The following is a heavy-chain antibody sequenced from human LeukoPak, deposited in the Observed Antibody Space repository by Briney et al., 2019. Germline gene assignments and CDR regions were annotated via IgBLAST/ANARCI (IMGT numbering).Heavy chain of an antibody. Sequence: GGSLRLSCAASGFTFSSYWMHWVRQAPRKGLVWVSRINTDGSNTSYADSVKGRFTISRDNAKNTLYLQMNSLRAEDTAVYYCARQGYYDFWEPFDYWGQGTLVAVSS. CDR1: GFTFSSYW. CDR3: ARQGYYDFWEPFDY. J-gene: IGHJ4*02. CDR2: INTDGSNT. D-gene: IGHD3-3*01. V-gene: IGHV3-74*01.